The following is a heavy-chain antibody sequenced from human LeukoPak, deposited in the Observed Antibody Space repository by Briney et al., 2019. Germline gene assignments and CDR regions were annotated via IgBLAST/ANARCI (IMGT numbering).Heavy chain of an antibody. CDR3: VRDFDY. CDR1: GLTITTHW. Sequence: PGGSLRLTCAAPGLTITTHWMTWVRQAPEKELEWVATIEQDGTKEYYVDSVKGRFTISRDNAKNSLYLQMNSLRADDTAVYYCVRDFDYWGQGTLVTVSS. V-gene: IGHV3-7*01. J-gene: IGHJ4*02. CDR2: IEQDGTKE.